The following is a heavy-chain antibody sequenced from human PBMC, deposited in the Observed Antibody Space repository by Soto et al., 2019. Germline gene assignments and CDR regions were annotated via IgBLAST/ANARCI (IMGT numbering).Heavy chain of an antibody. D-gene: IGHD3-9*01. J-gene: IGHJ6*02. CDR2: IYWDDDK. CDR1: WFSLSTSGVG. V-gene: IGHV2-5*02. Sequence: SGPTPGDPPQTPTLTYTFFWFSLSTSGVGVGGIRQPPGKALEGRALIYWDDDKRYSPSLKSRLTITKDTSKNQVVLTMTNMDPVDTATYYCAHSVYDILTGSANYYYHGMDVWGQGTTATVSS. CDR3: AHSVYDILTGSANYYYHGMDV.